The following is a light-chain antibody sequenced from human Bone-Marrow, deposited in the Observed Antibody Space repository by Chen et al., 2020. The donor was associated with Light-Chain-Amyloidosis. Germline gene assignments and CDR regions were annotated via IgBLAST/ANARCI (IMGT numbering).Light chain of an antibody. Sequence: EIVFPLSPGTLSLSPGEGANLSCRASQTISSNYLTWYQQKFGQAPRLLIYGSSSRSTGIPDRFTGSGSGTDFTLTINRLEPEDFAMYYCQQYGTSPLTFGGGTKVEIK. CDR3: QQYGTSPLT. J-gene: IGKJ4*01. CDR2: GSS. V-gene: IGKV3-20*01. CDR1: QTISSNY.